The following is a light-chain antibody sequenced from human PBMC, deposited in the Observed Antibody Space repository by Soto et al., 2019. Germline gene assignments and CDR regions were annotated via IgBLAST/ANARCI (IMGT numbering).Light chain of an antibody. CDR1: ESVRSTN. CDR3: QQRSNWPLKAWT. Sequence: EIVLTQSPGTLSLSPGERATLSCRASESVRSTNLAWYQHKPGQAPRLLIYGASSRATGIPDRFSASGSGTDFTLTISRLEPEDFAVYYCQQRSNWPLKAWTFGQGTKVEIK. J-gene: IGKJ1*01. CDR2: GAS. V-gene: IGKV3D-20*02.